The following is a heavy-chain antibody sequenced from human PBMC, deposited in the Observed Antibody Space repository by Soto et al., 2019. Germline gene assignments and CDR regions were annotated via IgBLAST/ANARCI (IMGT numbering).Heavy chain of an antibody. CDR1: GVSITNYY. D-gene: IGHD1-20*01. CDR2: VYHTGNT. V-gene: IGHV4-59*01. Sequence: PSETLSLTCSVSGVSITNYYWTWIRHPPGKGLEWIGYVYHTGNTYYNPSLKSRVTISLDTSKNQVSLRLTSVTAADTAVYYCAREQYNWKLWGQGTLVTSPQ. CDR3: AREQYNWKL. J-gene: IGHJ4*02.